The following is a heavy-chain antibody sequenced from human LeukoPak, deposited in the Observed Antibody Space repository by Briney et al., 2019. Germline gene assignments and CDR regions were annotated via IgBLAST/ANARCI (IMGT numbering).Heavy chain of an antibody. CDR3: AREVGSGSHYDY. D-gene: IGHD1-26*01. CDR1: GFTVSSNY. J-gene: IGHJ4*02. CDR2: IYSGGST. V-gene: IGHV3-53*01. Sequence: GGSLRLSCAASGFTVSSNYMSWVRQAPGKGLEWVSVIYSGGSTYYADSVKGRFTISRDNAKNSLYLQMNSLRAEDTALYHCAREVGSGSHYDYWGQGTLVTVSS.